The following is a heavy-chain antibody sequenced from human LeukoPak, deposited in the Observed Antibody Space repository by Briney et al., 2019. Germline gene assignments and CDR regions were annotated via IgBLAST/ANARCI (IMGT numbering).Heavy chain of an antibody. CDR1: GGSFSGYS. CDR3: ARPATYFESLDAFDI. V-gene: IGHV4-34*01. J-gene: IGHJ3*02. D-gene: IGHD3-9*01. CDR2: FNHSGTT. Sequence: PSETLSLTCAVYGGSFSGYSWTWIRQPPGKGWGGFGEFNHSGTTNYNSSLKSRVTISLDTSKTHFSLRLTSVTAADTAVYYCARPATYFESLDAFDIWGQGTMVTVSS.